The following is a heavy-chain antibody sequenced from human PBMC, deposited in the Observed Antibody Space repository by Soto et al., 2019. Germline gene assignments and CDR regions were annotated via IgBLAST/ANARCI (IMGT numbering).Heavy chain of an antibody. CDR1: GASISGGDYY. CDR3: ARATYDSSTYYLDY. D-gene: IGHD3-22*01. CDR2: IYYTENT. J-gene: IGHJ4*02. Sequence: QVQLQESGPGLVKPSQTLSLTCTVSGASISGGDYYWTWIRQPPGKDLEWIGSIYYTENTYSNPSLESRLSISVGPSNNQFALRLTSVTAPDTAIYYCARATYDSSTYYLDYWGQGTLVTVSS. V-gene: IGHV4-30-4*01.